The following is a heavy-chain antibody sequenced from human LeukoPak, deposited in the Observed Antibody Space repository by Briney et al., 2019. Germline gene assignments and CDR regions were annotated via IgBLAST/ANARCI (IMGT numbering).Heavy chain of an antibody. D-gene: IGHD1-14*01. CDR1: GFTLDDYA. V-gene: IGHV3-9*01. CDR3: AKDIATGNRLYYLDY. Sequence: PGGSLRLSCAASGFTLDDYAMHWVRQAPGKGLEWVSGISWNSGSIGYADSVKGRFTISRDNAKNSLYLQMNSLRAEDTALYYCAKDIATGNRLYYLDYWGQGTLVTVSS. J-gene: IGHJ4*02. CDR2: ISWNSGSI.